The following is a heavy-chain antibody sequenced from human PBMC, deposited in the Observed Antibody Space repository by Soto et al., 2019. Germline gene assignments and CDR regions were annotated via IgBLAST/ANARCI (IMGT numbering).Heavy chain of an antibody. CDR2: IWYDGSNK. CDR3: ARSKELWFADY. V-gene: IGHV3-33*01. Sequence: GGSLRLSCAASGFTFSSYGMHWVRQAPGKGLEWVAVIWYDGSNKYYADSVKGRFTISRDNSKNTLYLQMNSLRAEDTAVYYCARSKELWFADYWGQGTLVTVSS. D-gene: IGHD5-18*01. CDR1: GFTFSSYG. J-gene: IGHJ4*02.